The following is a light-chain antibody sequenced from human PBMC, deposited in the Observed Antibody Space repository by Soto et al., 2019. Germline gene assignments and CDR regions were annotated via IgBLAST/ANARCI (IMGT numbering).Light chain of an antibody. CDR2: EAS. Sequence: DVQMTQSPSSLSASVGDRVTITCRASQTISNYLDWYQQKPGKASKLLIYEASGLQSGVPSRFSGSGSGTDFTLTITSLQPEDIATYYCQQSYSSSYTFGQGTKLEIK. CDR3: QQSYSSSYT. V-gene: IGKV1-39*01. J-gene: IGKJ2*01. CDR1: QTISNY.